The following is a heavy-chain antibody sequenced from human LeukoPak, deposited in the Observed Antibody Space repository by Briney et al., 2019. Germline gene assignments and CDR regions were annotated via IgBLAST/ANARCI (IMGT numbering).Heavy chain of an antibody. CDR3: ARDGLQNAFDI. D-gene: IGHD5-24*01. J-gene: IGHJ3*02. CDR1: GGTFSSYA. CDR2: IIPIFGTA. V-gene: IGHV1-69*13. Sequence: EASVKVSCKASGGTFSSYAISWVRQAPGQGLEWMGGIIPIFGTANYAQKFQGRVTITADESTSTAYMELSSLRSEDTAVYYCARDGLQNAFDIWGQGTMVTVSS.